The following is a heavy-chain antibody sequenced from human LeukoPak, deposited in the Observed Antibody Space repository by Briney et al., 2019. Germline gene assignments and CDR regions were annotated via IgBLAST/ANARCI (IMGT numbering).Heavy chain of an antibody. D-gene: IGHD3-22*01. CDR3: AKGAGLLQYYFDY. CDR1: GFAFSDYY. V-gene: IGHV3-11*01. CDR2: VSSSGSTI. J-gene: IGHJ4*02. Sequence: GGSLRLSCAASGFAFSDYYMSWIRQAPGKGLEWVSYVSSSGSTIYYADSVKGRFTISRDNAKNSLYLQMNSLRAEDTAVYYCAKGAGLLQYYFDYWGQGTLVTVSS.